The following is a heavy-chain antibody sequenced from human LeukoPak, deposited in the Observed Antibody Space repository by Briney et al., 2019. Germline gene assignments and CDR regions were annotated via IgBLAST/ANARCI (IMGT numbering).Heavy chain of an antibody. J-gene: IGHJ4*02. V-gene: IGHV4-34*01. CDR1: GGSFSGYY. CDR3: ARGAAAGYFDC. CDR2: INHSGST. D-gene: IGHD6-13*01. Sequence: SETLSLTCAVYGGSFSGYYWSWIRQPPGKGLEWIGEINHSGSTNYNPPLKSRVTISVDTSKNQFSLKLSSVTAADTAVYYCARGAAAGYFDCWGQGTLVTVSS.